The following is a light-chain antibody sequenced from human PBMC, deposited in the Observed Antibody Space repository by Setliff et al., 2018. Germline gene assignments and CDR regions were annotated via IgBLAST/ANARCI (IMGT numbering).Light chain of an antibody. Sequence: VLTQPPSASGTPGQRVTISCSGSSSNIGRYTVNWYQQLPGTAPKLLIYTNSQRPSGVPDRFSGSKSGTSGSLAISGLQSEDEADYYCAAWDDSLLGEVFGTGTKGTV. V-gene: IGLV1-44*01. CDR1: SSNIGRYT. J-gene: IGLJ1*01. CDR2: TNS. CDR3: AAWDDSLLGEV.